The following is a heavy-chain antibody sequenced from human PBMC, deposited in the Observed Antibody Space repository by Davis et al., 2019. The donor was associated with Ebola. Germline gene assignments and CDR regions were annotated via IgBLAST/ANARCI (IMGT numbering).Heavy chain of an antibody. Sequence: PGGSLRLSCAASGFTFSSHAMHWVRHSPGKGLEWVAFIQYDGSTKYYADSVKGRFTISRDNSKNTLPLQMNSLRVEDTAIYYCAKTTVTTPSRSIDYWGQGTLVTVSS. CDR1: GFTFSSHA. V-gene: IGHV3-30*02. CDR2: IQYDGSTK. J-gene: IGHJ4*02. CDR3: AKTTVTTPSRSIDY. D-gene: IGHD4-17*01.